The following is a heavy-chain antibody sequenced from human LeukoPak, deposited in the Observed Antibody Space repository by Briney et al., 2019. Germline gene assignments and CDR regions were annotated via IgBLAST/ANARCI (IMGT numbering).Heavy chain of an antibody. J-gene: IGHJ4*01. D-gene: IGHD3-9*01. Sequence: SETLSLTCTVSGGSISSSSYYWGWIRQPPGKGLEWIGSIYYSGSAYYNPSLKSRVTVSVDTSKNQFSLKLSSVTAADTAVYYCARPGSELRYFDWVYWGQEPWSPSPQ. CDR1: GGSISSSSYY. V-gene: IGHV4-39*01. CDR3: ARPGSELRYFDWVY. CDR2: IYYSGSA.